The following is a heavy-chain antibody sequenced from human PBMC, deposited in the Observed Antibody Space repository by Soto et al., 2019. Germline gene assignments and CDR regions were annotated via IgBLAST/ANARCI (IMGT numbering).Heavy chain of an antibody. Sequence: QVQRVESGGGVVQPGRSLRLSCAVSGFTFSNYAMHWVRQAPGKGLEWVAIVSHDGNNQYYADSAKGRFTISRDNSENTLYLQMNSLRTEDTAVFYCARDGATQMWRPWYFDLWGRGTLVTVSS. CDR1: GFTFSNYA. D-gene: IGHD2-21*01. CDR3: ARDGATQMWRPWYFDL. V-gene: IGHV3-30-3*01. J-gene: IGHJ2*01. CDR2: VSHDGNNQ.